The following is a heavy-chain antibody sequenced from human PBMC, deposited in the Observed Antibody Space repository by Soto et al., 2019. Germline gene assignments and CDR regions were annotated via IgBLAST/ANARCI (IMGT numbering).Heavy chain of an antibody. D-gene: IGHD2-15*01. J-gene: IGHJ3*02. CDR1: GYTFTSYG. CDR2: ISAYNGNT. Sequence: ASVKVSCKASGYTFTSYGISWVRQAPGQGLEWMGWISAYNGNTNYAQKLQGRVTMTTDTSTSTAYMELRSLRSDDTAVYYCARVTVVTPSTVVAFDIWGQGTMVTVSS. CDR3: ARVTVVTPSTVVAFDI. V-gene: IGHV1-18*01.